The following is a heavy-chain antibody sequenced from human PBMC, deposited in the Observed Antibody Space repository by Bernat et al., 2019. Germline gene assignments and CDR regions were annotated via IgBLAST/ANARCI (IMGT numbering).Heavy chain of an antibody. CDR3: ARHDFLHPTPDAFDI. Sequence: QLQLQESGPGLVKPSETLSLTCTVSGGSISSSSYYWGWIRQPPGKGLEWIGSIYYSGSTYYNPSLKSRVTISVDTSKNQFSLKLSSVTAADTAVYYCARHDFLHPTPDAFDIWGQGTMVTVSS. D-gene: IGHD2-21*01. V-gene: IGHV4-39*01. CDR2: IYYSGST. CDR1: GGSISSSSYY. J-gene: IGHJ3*02.